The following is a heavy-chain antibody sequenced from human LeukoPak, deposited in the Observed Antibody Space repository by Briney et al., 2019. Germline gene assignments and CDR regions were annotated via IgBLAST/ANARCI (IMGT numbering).Heavy chain of an antibody. CDR1: GFTFSSYG. Sequence: AGGSLRLSCAASGFTFSSYGMHWVRQAPGKGLEWVAVIWYDGSNKYYADSVKGRFTISRDNAKNSLYLQMNSLRAEDTAVYYCARVIWSGYYQIDYWGQGTLVTVSS. CDR3: ARVIWSGYYQIDY. V-gene: IGHV3-33*01. CDR2: IWYDGSNK. D-gene: IGHD3-3*01. J-gene: IGHJ4*02.